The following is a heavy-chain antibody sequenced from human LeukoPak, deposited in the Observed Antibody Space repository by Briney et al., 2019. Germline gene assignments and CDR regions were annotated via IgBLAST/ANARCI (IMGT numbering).Heavy chain of an antibody. Sequence: SETLSLTCTVSGGSISSSSYYWGWIRQPPGKGLEWIGSIYYSGRNYYNPSLKSRVTISVDTSKNQFSLKLSSVTAADTAVYYCARGYYYDSSGYYSFDYWGQGTLVTVSS. CDR3: ARGYYYDSSGYYSFDY. D-gene: IGHD3-22*01. V-gene: IGHV4-39*01. J-gene: IGHJ4*02. CDR2: IYYSGRN. CDR1: GGSISSSSYY.